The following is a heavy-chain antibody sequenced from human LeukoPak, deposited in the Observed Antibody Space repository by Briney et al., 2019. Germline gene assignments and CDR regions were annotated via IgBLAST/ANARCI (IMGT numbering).Heavy chain of an antibody. V-gene: IGHV3-23*01. CDR3: AKADDSYDAGGSIYRVMDV. J-gene: IGHJ6*02. CDR2: VRGDDGST. CDR1: GFTFSSYD. D-gene: IGHD3-22*01. Sequence: PGGSLRLSCAASGFTFSSYDMSWVRQAPGKGLEWVSGVRGDDGSTYYADSVKGRFTISRDNSKNTLCLQMDSLRVEDTAVYYCAKADDSYDAGGSIYRVMDVWGQGTTVTVSS.